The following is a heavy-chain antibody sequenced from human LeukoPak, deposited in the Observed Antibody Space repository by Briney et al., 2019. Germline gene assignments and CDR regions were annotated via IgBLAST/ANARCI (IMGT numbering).Heavy chain of an antibody. CDR1: GYTFTSYD. CDR2: MNPNTGNT. Sequence: ASVKVSCKASGYTFTSYDISWVRQATGQGLEWMGWMNPNTGNTGYAQKFQGRVTMTRNTSISAAYMELSSLRSEDTAVYYCARGSLGYCSGTSCYAVDYWGQGTLVTVSS. J-gene: IGHJ4*02. D-gene: IGHD2-2*01. V-gene: IGHV1-8*01. CDR3: ARGSLGYCSGTSCYAVDY.